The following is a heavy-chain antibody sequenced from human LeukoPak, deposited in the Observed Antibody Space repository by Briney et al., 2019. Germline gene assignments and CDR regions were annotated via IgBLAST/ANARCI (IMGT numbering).Heavy chain of an antibody. J-gene: IGHJ4*02. D-gene: IGHD6-13*01. CDR2: TTSSGRSI. Sequence: PGGSLRLSCAASGFTFSSYEMNWVRQAPGKGLEWVSYTTSSGRSIYYADSVKGRFTVSRDNAKNSLFLQMNSLRAEDTVLYYCAREGAADNFDFWGQGTLVTVSS. V-gene: IGHV3-48*03. CDR1: GFTFSSYE. CDR3: AREGAADNFDF.